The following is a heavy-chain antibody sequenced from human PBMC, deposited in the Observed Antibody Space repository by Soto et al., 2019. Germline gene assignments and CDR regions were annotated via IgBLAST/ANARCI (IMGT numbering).Heavy chain of an antibody. V-gene: IGHV1-18*01. Sequence: QGQLVQSGAELKKPGASVKESCQASGTFSGYGMSWVRQAAGQGLEWMGWINRYNGNTNYAPKFRGRVRMTTDTFTSTVYIESTTLTSDDTAVYYCRRDGDEWDQRYLDYWGQGTLVTVSS. D-gene: IGHD1-26*01. J-gene: IGHJ4*02. CDR3: RRDGDEWDQRYLDY. CDR2: INRYNGNT. CDR1: GTFSGYG.